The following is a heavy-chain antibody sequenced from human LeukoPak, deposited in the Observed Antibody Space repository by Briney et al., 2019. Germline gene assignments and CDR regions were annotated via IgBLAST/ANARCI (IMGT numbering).Heavy chain of an antibody. V-gene: IGHV4-4*07. J-gene: IGHJ5*02. D-gene: IGHD3-10*01. Sequence: SETLSLTCTVSGGSISSYYWSWIRQPAGKGLEWIGRIYISGSTTYNPSLNSRATMSVDTSKNQFSLKVTSVTAADTAVYYCARDSGTTGEVKFDPWGQGTLVTVSS. CDR1: GGSISSYY. CDR3: ARDSGTTGEVKFDP. CDR2: IYISGST.